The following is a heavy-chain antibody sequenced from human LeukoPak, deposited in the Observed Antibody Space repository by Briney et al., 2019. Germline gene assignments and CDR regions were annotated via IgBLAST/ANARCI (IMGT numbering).Heavy chain of an antibody. CDR1: GGSLSFYY. CDR3: ARAIVGATGGGY. D-gene: IGHD1-26*01. CDR2: ISQNGDS. V-gene: IGHV4-34*01. J-gene: IGHJ4*02. Sequence: PSETLSLTCGVSGGSLSFYYWSWIRQSPGKGLEWIAEISQNGDSNYNPSLKSRVTISVDTSKNQFSLKLSSVTAADTAVYYCARAIVGATGGGYWGQGTLVTVSS.